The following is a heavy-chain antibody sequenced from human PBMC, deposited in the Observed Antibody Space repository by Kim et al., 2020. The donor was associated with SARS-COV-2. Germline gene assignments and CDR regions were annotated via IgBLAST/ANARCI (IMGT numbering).Heavy chain of an antibody. V-gene: IGHV3-7*03. Sequence: YVDSVKGRFTIARENDRNSLYLQMNSLRADDTAVYYCARDLTVSTRGFDYWGQGTLVTVSS. CDR3: ARDLTVSTRGFDY. D-gene: IGHD4-17*01. J-gene: IGHJ4*02.